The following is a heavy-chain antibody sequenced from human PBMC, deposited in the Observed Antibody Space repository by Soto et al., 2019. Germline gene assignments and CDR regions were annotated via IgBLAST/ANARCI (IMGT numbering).Heavy chain of an antibody. CDR2: IIPIFGTA. CDR3: ARYEINSSSWYDWFDP. D-gene: IGHD6-13*01. Sequence: SVKVSCKASGGTFSSYAISWVRHSPGQGLEWMGGIIPIFGTANYAQKFQGRVTITADESTSTAYMELSSLRSEDTAVYYCARYEINSSSWYDWFDPWGQGTLVTVSS. CDR1: GGTFSSYA. J-gene: IGHJ5*02. V-gene: IGHV1-69*13.